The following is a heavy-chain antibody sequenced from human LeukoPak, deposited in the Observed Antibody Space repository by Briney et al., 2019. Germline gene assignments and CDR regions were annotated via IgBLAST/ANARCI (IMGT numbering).Heavy chain of an antibody. D-gene: IGHD1-1*01. J-gene: IGHJ3*02. Sequence: ASVKVSCKASGYTFTSYDINWVRQATGQGLEWMGWMNPNSGNTGYAQKFQGRVTITRNTSISTAYMELSSLRSEDTAVYYCARERSPSGTTETDAFDIWGQGTMVTVSS. CDR3: ARERSPSGTTETDAFDI. V-gene: IGHV1-8*03. CDR1: GYTFTSYD. CDR2: MNPNSGNT.